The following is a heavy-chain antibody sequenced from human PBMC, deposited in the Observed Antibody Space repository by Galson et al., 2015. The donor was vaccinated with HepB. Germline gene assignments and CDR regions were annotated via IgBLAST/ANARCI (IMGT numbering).Heavy chain of an antibody. J-gene: IGHJ4*02. V-gene: IGHV3-33*08. Sequence: SLRLSCAASGFTFSSYGMHWVRQAPGKGLEWVAVIWYDGSNKYYADSVKGRFTISRDNSKNTRYLQMNSLRAEDTAVYYCARGGREYYYGSGSYNVSDYWGQGTLVTVSS. CDR2: IWYDGSNK. CDR1: GFTFSSYG. D-gene: IGHD3-10*01. CDR3: ARGGREYYYGSGSYNVSDY.